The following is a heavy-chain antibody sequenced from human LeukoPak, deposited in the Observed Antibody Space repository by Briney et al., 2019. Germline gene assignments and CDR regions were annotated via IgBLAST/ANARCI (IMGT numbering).Heavy chain of an antibody. V-gene: IGHV1-69*01. CDR3: ARARGQVYYYYGMDV. CDR2: IIPIFGTA. J-gene: IGHJ6*02. CDR1: GGTFSSYA. Sequence: SVKVSCKASGGTFSSYAISWVRQAPGQGLEWMGGIIPIFGTANYARKFQGRVTITADESTSTAYMELSSLRSEDTAVYYCARARGQVYYYYGMDVWGQGTTVTVSS.